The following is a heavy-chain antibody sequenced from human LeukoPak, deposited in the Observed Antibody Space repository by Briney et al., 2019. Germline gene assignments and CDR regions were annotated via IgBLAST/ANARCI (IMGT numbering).Heavy chain of an antibody. Sequence: PGGSLRLSCAASGFTFSSYAMSWVRQAPGKGLEWVSAISGSGGSTYYADSVKGRFTISRDNSKNTLYLQMNSLRAEDTAVYYCAKVVDKAMWKNYFDYWGQGTLVTVSS. D-gene: IGHD5-18*01. CDR1: GFTFSSYA. J-gene: IGHJ4*02. V-gene: IGHV3-23*01. CDR3: AKVVDKAMWKNYFDY. CDR2: ISGSGGST.